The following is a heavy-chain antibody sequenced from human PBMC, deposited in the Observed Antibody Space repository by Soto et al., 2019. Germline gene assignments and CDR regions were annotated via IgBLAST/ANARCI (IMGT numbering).Heavy chain of an antibody. CDR1: GFTFSSYG. CDR2: MWYDGSNK. Sequence: GGSLRLSCAASGFTFSSYGMHWVRQAPGKGLEWVAVMWYDGSNKYYADSVKGRFTISRDNSKNTLYLQMNSLRADDTAVYYCARARGYCSSTSCYSFDYWGQGTLVTVSS. V-gene: IGHV3-33*01. J-gene: IGHJ4*02. CDR3: ARARGYCSSTSCYSFDY. D-gene: IGHD2-2*02.